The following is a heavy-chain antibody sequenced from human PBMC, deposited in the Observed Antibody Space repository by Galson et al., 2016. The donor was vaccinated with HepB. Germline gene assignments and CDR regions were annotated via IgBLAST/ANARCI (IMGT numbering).Heavy chain of an antibody. V-gene: IGHV3-23*01. CDR3: AKDFDYRSPGYYFDY. D-gene: IGHD6-13*01. J-gene: IGHJ4*02. Sequence: WVSAISGSGSRTFYADSVKGRFTISRDNSKNTLYVQMNSLRAEDTAIYYCAKDFDYRSPGYYFDYWGQGTLVTVSS. CDR2: ISGSGSRT.